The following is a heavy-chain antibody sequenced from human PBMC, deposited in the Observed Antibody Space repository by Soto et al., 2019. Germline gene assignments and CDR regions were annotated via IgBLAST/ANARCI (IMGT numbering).Heavy chain of an antibody. CDR1: GFTFSSYW. J-gene: IGHJ3*02. Sequence: GGSLRLSCAASGFTFSSYWMSWVRQAPGKGLEWVANIKQDGSEKYYVDSVKGRFTISRDNAKNSLYLQMNSLRAEDTAVYYCARPPSPNLVLGDAFDIWGQGTMVTVSS. CDR3: ARPPSPNLVLGDAFDI. D-gene: IGHD2-8*02. CDR2: IKQDGSEK. V-gene: IGHV3-7*01.